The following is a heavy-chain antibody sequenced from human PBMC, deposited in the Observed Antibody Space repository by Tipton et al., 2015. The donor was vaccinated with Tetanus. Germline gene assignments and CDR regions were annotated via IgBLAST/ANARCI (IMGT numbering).Heavy chain of an antibody. Sequence: QSGPEVKKPGASVKVSCKASGYTFTTYGISWVRQAPGQGLEWMGGIIPIFGTITYAQKFQGRLTISADRSTNTAYMELSSLRSDDTAVYYCARSRGGTRVYYAIAFWGQGIPVIVS. CDR1: GYTFTTYG. CDR3: ARSRGGTRVYYAIAF. J-gene: IGHJ4*02. CDR2: IIPIFGTI. V-gene: IGHV1-69*06. D-gene: IGHD3-22*01.